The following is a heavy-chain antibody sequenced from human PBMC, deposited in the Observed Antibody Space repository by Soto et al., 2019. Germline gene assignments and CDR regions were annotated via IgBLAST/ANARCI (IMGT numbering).Heavy chain of an antibody. Sequence: QVQLQESGPELVKPSQTLSLSCTVSGGSISTGGDGDYWTGIRQRPEKGLEWIGYIYFTGTTYYNPSLQSRVTISVDTSKNQFSLKLTSVTAADTAVYYCARSAASLGGGWFDPWGQGTLVTVSS. CDR1: GGSISTGGDGDY. CDR3: ARSAASLGGGWFDP. V-gene: IGHV4-31*03. CDR2: IYFTGTT. J-gene: IGHJ5*02. D-gene: IGHD3-16*01.